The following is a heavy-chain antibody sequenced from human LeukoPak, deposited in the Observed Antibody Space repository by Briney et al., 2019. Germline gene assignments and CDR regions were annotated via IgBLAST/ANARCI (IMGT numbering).Heavy chain of an antibody. D-gene: IGHD5-12*01. V-gene: IGHV4-30-4*01. CDR1: GGSISSGDYY. Sequence: PSETLSLTCTVSGGSISSGDYYWSWIRQPPGKGLEWIGYIYYSGGTYYNPSLKSRVTISVDTSKNQFSLKLSSVTAADTAVYYCARANGGYSGYDEAMDVWGQGTTVTVSS. CDR2: IYYSGGT. CDR3: ARANGGYSGYDEAMDV. J-gene: IGHJ6*02.